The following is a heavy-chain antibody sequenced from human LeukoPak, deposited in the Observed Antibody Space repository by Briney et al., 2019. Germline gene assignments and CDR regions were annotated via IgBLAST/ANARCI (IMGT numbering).Heavy chain of an antibody. CDR3: ARGLGGYGYYYAY. V-gene: IGHV4-34*01. CDR2: INHSGST. J-gene: IGHJ4*02. D-gene: IGHD3-22*01. Sequence: SETLSLTCAVYGGSFSGYYWSWIRQPPGKGLEWIGEINHSGSTNYNPSLKSRVTISVDTSKNQFSLKLSSVTAADTAVYYCARGLGGYGYYYAYWGQGTLVTVSS. CDR1: GGSFSGYY.